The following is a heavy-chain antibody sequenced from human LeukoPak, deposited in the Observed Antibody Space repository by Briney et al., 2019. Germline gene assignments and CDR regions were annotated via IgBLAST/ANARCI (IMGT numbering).Heavy chain of an antibody. CDR2: ISTGGTT. V-gene: IGHV4-4*07. CDR1: GGSISSYY. J-gene: IGHJ4*02. D-gene: IGHD5-24*01. CDR3: ARELSPSRAHDY. Sequence: SETLSLTCAVSGGSISSYYWSWIRQPAGKGLEWIGRISTGGTTNYNPSLTSRITMSVDTSENQFSLNLTSVTAADTAVYYRARELSPSRAHDYWGQGTLVTVS.